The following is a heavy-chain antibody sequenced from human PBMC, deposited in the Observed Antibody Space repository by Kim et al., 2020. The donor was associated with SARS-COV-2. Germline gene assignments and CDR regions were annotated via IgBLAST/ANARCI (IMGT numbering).Heavy chain of an antibody. CDR1: GYTFTSYA. CDR3: ARGESPIAAAGTSVDY. CDR2: INAGNGNT. D-gene: IGHD6-13*01. J-gene: IGHJ4*02. Sequence: ASVKVSCKASGYTFTSYAMHWVRQAPGQRLEWMGWINAGNGNTKYSQKFQGRVTITRDTSASTTYMELSSLRSEDTAVYYCARGESPIAAAGTSVDYWGQGTLVTVSS. V-gene: IGHV1-3*01.